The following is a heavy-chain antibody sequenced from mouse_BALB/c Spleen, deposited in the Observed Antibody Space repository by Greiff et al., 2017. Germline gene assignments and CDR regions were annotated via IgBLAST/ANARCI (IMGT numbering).Heavy chain of an antibody. CDR2: ISYSGST. D-gene: IGHD2-3*01. CDR3: AKAVYDGYYYWYFDV. J-gene: IGHJ1*01. Sequence: EVQLVESGPGLVKPSQSLSLTCTVTGYSITSDYAWNWIRQFPGNKLEWMGYISYSGSTSYNPSLKSRISITRDTSKNQFFLQLNSVTTEDTATYYCAKAVYDGYYYWYFDVWGAGTTVTVSS. V-gene: IGHV3-2*02. CDR1: GYSITSDYA.